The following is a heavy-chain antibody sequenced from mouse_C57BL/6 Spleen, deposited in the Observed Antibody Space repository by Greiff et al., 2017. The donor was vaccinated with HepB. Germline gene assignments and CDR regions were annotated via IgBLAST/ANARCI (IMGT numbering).Heavy chain of an antibody. J-gene: IGHJ4*01. CDR3: ARMGWTYYAMDY. D-gene: IGHD3-3*01. CDR2: IYPSDSET. Sequence: VQLQQSGAELVRPGSSVKLSCKASGYTFTSYWMDWVKQRPGQGLEWIGNIYPSDSETHYNQKFKDKATLTVDKSSSTAYMQLSSLTSEDSAVYYCARMGWTYYAMDYWGQGTSVTVSS. V-gene: IGHV1-61*01. CDR1: GYTFTSYW.